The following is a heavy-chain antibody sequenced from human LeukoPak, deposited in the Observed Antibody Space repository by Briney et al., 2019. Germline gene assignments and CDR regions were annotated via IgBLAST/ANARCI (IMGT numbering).Heavy chain of an antibody. CDR3: ARGQLPSDY. J-gene: IGHJ4*02. D-gene: IGHD1-26*01. V-gene: IGHV7-4-1*02. CDR1: GYTFTGYY. CDR2: INTNTGNP. Sequence: GASVKVSCKASGYTFTGYYMHWVRQAPGQGLEWMGWINTNTGNPTYAQGFTGRFVFSLDTSVSTAYLQISSLKAEDTAVYYCARGQLPSDYWGQGTLVTVSS.